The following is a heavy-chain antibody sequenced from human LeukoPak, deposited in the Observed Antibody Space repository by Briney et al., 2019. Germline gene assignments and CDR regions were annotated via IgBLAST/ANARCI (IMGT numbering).Heavy chain of an antibody. Sequence: GGSLRLSCAVCGFTFSNYWMHCVRQAPGKGLVWVSRINSDGINTSYADSVKGRFTISRDNAKHTLNLQMNSLRAEDTAVYYCARDLGQYYDTSDNWFDPWGQGTLVTVSS. CDR2: INSDGINT. CDR1: GFTFSNYW. V-gene: IGHV3-74*01. J-gene: IGHJ5*02. CDR3: ARDLGQYYDTSDNWFDP. D-gene: IGHD3-22*01.